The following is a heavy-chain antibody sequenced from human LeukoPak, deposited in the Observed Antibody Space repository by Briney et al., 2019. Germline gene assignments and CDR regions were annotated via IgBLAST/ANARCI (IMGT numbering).Heavy chain of an antibody. D-gene: IGHD6-19*01. CDR1: GFTFSGYS. V-gene: IGHV3-48*02. CDR3: ARDAGYSSGWSHWYLDL. Sequence: GGSLRLSCAASGFTFSGYSLNWVRQAPGKGLEWVSXXXGSGTTIYYADSVKGRFTISRDKAKNSIYLQMNSLTDEDTAVYYCARDAGYSSGWSHWYLDLWGRGTLVTVSS. CDR2: XXGSGTTI. J-gene: IGHJ2*01.